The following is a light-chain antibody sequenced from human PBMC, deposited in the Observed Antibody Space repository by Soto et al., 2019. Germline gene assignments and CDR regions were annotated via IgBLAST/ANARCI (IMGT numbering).Light chain of an antibody. J-gene: IGLJ2*01. CDR3: QTWGTGFHF. V-gene: IGLV4-69*01. CDR2: LNNDGSH. CDR1: RGHSSYA. Sequence: QSVLTQSPSASASLGASVKLTCTLSRGHSSYAIAWHQKQPGKGPRYLMDLNNDGSHTKGDGIPDRFSGSSSGADRYLIISSLQSEDEADYYCQTWGTGFHFFGGGTKLTVL.